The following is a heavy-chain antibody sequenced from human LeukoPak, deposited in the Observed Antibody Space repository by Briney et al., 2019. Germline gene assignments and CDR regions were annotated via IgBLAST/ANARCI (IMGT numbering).Heavy chain of an antibody. CDR1: GYTFTGYY. D-gene: IGHD2-21*01. CDR3: ARDDGKRQPKIPWNYYYGMDV. V-gene: IGHV1-2*06. CDR2: INPNSGGT. Sequence: ATVKVSCKASGYTFTGYYMHWVRQAPGRGLEWMGRINPNSGGTNYAQKFQGRVTMTRDTSISTAYMELSRLRSDDTAAYYCARDDGKRQPKIPWNYYYGMDVWGQGTTVTVSS. J-gene: IGHJ6*02.